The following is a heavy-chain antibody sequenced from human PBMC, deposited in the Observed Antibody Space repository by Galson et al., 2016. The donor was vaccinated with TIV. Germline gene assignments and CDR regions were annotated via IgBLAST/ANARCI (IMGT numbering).Heavy chain of an antibody. CDR2: IVPLFRTT. D-gene: IGHD5-18*01. J-gene: IGHJ6*02. CDR1: GGSFSTHT. V-gene: IGHV1-69*13. CDR3: AKDRDTALDTCNYYYGMDV. Sequence: SVKVSCKASGGSFSTHTFNWVRQAPGQGLEWMGGIVPLFRTTNYAQKFQGRVTFTADESSGTAYMEVSRLTSDDTAVYYCAKDRDTALDTCNYYYGMDVCGEGTTVTVAS.